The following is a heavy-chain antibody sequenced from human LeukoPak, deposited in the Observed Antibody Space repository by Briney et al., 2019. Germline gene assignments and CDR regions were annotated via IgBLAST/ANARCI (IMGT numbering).Heavy chain of an antibody. CDR3: ARDHLSQLWFDY. J-gene: IGHJ4*02. D-gene: IGHD5-18*01. V-gene: IGHV1-46*01. CDR2: INPSGGST. Sequence: GASVKVSCKASGYTFTSYYMHWVRQAPGQGLEWMGIINPSGGSTSYAQKFQGRVTMTRDMSTSTVYMELSSLRSEDTAVYYCARDHLSQLWFDYWGQGTLVTVSS. CDR1: GYTFTSYY.